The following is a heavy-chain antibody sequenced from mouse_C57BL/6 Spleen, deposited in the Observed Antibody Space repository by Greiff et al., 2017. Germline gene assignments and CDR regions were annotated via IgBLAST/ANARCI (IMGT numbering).Heavy chain of an antibody. J-gene: IGHJ2*01. D-gene: IGHD1-1*01. CDR1: GYTFTDYY. Sequence: EVQLQQSGPELVKPGASVKISCKASGYTFTDYYMNWVKQSHGKSLEWIGDINPNNGGTSYNKTFKGKATLTVDKSSSTAYMELRSLTSEDSAVYYCAGVYYGSPYFDYWGQGTTLTVSS. CDR3: AGVYYGSPYFDY. CDR2: INPNNGGT. V-gene: IGHV1-26*01.